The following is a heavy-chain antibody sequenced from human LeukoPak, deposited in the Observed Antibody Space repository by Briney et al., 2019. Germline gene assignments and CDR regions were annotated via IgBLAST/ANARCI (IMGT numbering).Heavy chain of an antibody. CDR2: IPSRRSYI. CDR1: GFTFSIYS. V-gene: IGHV3-21*04. D-gene: IGHD3-22*01. Sequence: KPGESLSLSCAASGFTFSIYSMSWVRQAPGKGLEWVSYIPSRRSYIYYADSVKGRYTTARDNAKTSLYLQMNSLRAEDTATYYCAKASPSLYGSNGYYYGWYFDLWGRGTLVTVSS. CDR3: AKASPSLYGSNGYYYGWYFDL. J-gene: IGHJ2*01.